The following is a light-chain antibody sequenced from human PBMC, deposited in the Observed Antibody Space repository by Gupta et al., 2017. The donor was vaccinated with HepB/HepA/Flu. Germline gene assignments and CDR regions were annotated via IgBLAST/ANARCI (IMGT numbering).Light chain of an antibody. J-gene: IGKJ4*01. CDR3: QQYNNWPSLT. CDR1: QSVSSN. Sequence: EIVMTHSPATLSVSPGERATFSCRASQSVSSNVAWYQPKPGQAPRLLIYGASTRATGIPARFSGSGSGTEFTLTISSLQSEDFAVYYCQQYNNWPSLTFGGGTKVEIK. CDR2: GAS. V-gene: IGKV3-15*01.